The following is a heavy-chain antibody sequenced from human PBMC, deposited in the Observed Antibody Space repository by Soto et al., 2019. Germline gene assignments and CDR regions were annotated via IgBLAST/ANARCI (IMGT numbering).Heavy chain of an antibody. V-gene: IGHV3-21*01. J-gene: IGHJ4*02. CDR2: ISSSSSYI. CDR3: ARDLRITGHYYDSSGFDY. Sequence: LRLSFAASGFTFSSYSMNWVRQAPGKGLEWVSSISSSSSYIYYADSVKGRFTISRDNAKNSLYLQMNSLRAEDTAVYYCARDLRITGHYYDSSGFDYWGQGTLVTVSS. D-gene: IGHD3-22*01. CDR1: GFTFSSYS.